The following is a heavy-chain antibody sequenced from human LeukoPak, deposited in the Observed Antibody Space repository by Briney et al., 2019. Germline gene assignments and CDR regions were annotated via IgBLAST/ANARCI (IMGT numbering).Heavy chain of an antibody. D-gene: IGHD6-19*01. Sequence: GRSLRLSCAASGFTFSSHDMHWVSHPTGKGLEWVSVIGTAGNTYYTDFVKGRFTISRENAKNSLYLQMDNLRAEDTAVYYCARSKSYSSGWTDFDCWGQGTLVTVSS. CDR3: ARSKSYSSGWTDFDC. V-gene: IGHV3-13*01. CDR1: GFTFSSHD. CDR2: IGTAGNT. J-gene: IGHJ4*02.